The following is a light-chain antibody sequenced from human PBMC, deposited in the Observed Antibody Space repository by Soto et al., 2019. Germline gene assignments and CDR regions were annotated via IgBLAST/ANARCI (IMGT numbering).Light chain of an antibody. CDR1: QSISSY. CDR3: PQSYSTPRT. V-gene: IGKV1-39*01. Sequence: DIQITQSPSSMSASVGDRVTITCRASQSISSYLNWYRQKPVKAPKLLIYAASSLQSGVPSRFSGSGSGTDFTLTIISLQPEDFATYYCPQSYSTPRTFGQGTRLEIK. CDR2: AAS. J-gene: IGKJ5*01.